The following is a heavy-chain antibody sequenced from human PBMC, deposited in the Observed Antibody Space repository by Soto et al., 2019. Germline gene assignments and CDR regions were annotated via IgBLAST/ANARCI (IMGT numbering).Heavy chain of an antibody. D-gene: IGHD2-2*01. V-gene: IGHV4-39*01. J-gene: IGHJ6*02. CDR2: IYYSGST. Sequence: LQTLSLTCTVSGDSISSSSYYWGWIRQPPGTGLEWIGSIYYSGSTYYNPSLKSRVTISVDTSKNQFSLKLSSVTAADTAVYYCARYSAVTGAGSYYGMDVWGQGTTVTVSS. CDR3: ARYSAVTGAGSYYGMDV. CDR1: GDSISSSSYY.